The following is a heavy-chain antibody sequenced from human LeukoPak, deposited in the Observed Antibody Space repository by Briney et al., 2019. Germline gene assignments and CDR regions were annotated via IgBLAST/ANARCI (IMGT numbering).Heavy chain of an antibody. CDR3: EREDGDGYNSFDY. V-gene: IGHV3-48*03. CDR2: ISSSGSTI. Sequence: PGGSLRLSCAASGFTFSSYEMNWVRQAPGKGLEWVSYISSSGSTIYYADSVKGRFTISRDNAKNSLYLQMNSLRAEDTAVYYCEREDGDGYNSFDYWGQGTLVTVSS. CDR1: GFTFSSYE. J-gene: IGHJ4*02. D-gene: IGHD5-24*01.